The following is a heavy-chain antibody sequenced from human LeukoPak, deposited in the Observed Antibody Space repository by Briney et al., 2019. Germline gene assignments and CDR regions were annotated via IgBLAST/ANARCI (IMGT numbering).Heavy chain of an antibody. CDR1: GGSISSSIYY. CDR3: ARRYCSGGSCYHFDY. Sequence: SETLSLTCTVSGGSISSSIYYWAWVRQPPGKGLEWIGAIHYSGSTNYNPSLKSRATISVDTSRNQFSLNLSSVTAADTAVYYCARRYCSGGSCYHFDYWGQGTLVTVSS. J-gene: IGHJ4*02. D-gene: IGHD2-15*01. V-gene: IGHV4-39*01. CDR2: IHYSGST.